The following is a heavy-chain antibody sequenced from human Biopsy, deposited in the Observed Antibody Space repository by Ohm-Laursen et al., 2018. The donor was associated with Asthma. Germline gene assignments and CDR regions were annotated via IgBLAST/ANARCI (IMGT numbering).Heavy chain of an antibody. D-gene: IGHD3-22*01. CDR2: IYSGGTS. Sequence: SLRLSCAASGFAVSRDHMFWVRQAPGKGLEWVSVIYSGGTSHTADSVRGRFTISRDYSKYTLYLQMHSLRAEDTAVYYCARGDSSNWSYYYFDYWGQGTLVTVSS. V-gene: IGHV3-53*01. CDR1: GFAVSRDH. CDR3: ARGDSSNWSYYYFDY. J-gene: IGHJ4*02.